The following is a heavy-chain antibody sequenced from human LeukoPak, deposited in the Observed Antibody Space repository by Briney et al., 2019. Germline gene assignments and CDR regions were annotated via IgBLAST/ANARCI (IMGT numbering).Heavy chain of an antibody. CDR3: ARGVYWSLDY. CDR2: IAGGDEST. V-gene: IGHV3-23*01. J-gene: IGHJ4*02. D-gene: IGHD1-1*01. CDR1: GFIFNTNG. Sequence: GGSLRLSCAISGFIFNTNGMNWVRQSPGKGLEWLATIAGGDESTYYADSVKGRFAISRDNSKNTVFLHMNSLRVEDTAVYYCARGVYWSLDYWGQGTPDTVSS.